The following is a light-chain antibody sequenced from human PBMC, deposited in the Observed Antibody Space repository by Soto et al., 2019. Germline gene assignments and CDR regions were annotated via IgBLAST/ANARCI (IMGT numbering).Light chain of an antibody. CDR3: QQYDSIPYT. CDR1: QDISNC. J-gene: IGKJ2*01. Sequence: DIQMTQSPSSLSASVGDRVTITCQASQDISNCLNWYQQKPGKAPKLLIYDASNLETGVPARFSGSGSGTDFTFTIRSLQPEDIATYFSQQYDSIPYTFGQGTKLEIK. V-gene: IGKV1-33*01. CDR2: DAS.